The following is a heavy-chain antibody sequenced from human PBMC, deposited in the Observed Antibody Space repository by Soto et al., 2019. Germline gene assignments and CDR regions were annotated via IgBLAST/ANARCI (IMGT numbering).Heavy chain of an antibody. CDR2: ISYDGSNK. D-gene: IGHD3-22*01. Sequence: QVQLVESGGGVVQPGRSLRLSCAASGFTFSSYDMHWVRQAPGKGLEWVAVISYDGSNKYYADSVKGRFTISRDNSKNTLYLQMNSLRAEDTAVYYCAKDGPYDTTLGAFDIWCQGTMVTVSS. J-gene: IGHJ3*02. CDR3: AKDGPYDTTLGAFDI. CDR1: GFTFSSYD. V-gene: IGHV3-30*18.